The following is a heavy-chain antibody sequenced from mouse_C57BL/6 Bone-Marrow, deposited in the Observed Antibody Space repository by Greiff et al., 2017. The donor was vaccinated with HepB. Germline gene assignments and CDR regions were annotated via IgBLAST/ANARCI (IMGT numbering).Heavy chain of an antibody. V-gene: IGHV5-4*03. Sequence: EVKLMESGGGLVKPGGSLKLSCAASGFTFSSYAMSWVRQTPEKRLEWVATISDGGSYTYYPDNVKGRFTISRDNAKNNLYLQMSHLKSEDTAMYYCARGKPIPWAWFAYWGQGTLVTVSA. CDR1: GFTFSSYA. CDR3: ARGKPIPWAWFAY. J-gene: IGHJ3*01. CDR2: ISDGGSYT.